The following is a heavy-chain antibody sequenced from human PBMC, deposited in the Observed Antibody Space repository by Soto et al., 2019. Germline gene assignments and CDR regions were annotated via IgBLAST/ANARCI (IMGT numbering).Heavy chain of an antibody. Sequence: QVQLVQSGAEVKKPGASVKVSCKASGYTFTSYGLSWVRQAPGQGLEWMGWISAYNGDTNYAQKFQGSVTVTTDTSTSAAYMELRSLRSDVTAVYYCARVGSYFFGFDYWGQGSLVTVSS. D-gene: IGHD1-26*01. J-gene: IGHJ4*02. CDR2: ISAYNGDT. CDR3: ARVGSYFFGFDY. CDR1: GYTFTSYG. V-gene: IGHV1-18*01.